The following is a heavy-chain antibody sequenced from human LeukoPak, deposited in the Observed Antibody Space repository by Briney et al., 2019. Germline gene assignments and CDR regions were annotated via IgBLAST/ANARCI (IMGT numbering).Heavy chain of an antibody. V-gene: IGHV3-33*05. CDR3: AKGPAAIPGYYYYMDV. CDR2: ISYDGSNK. Sequence: GGSLRLSCAASGFTFTTSGMHWVRQAPGKGLEWVAVISYDGSNKYYADSVKGRFTISRDNSKNTLYLQMNSLRAEDTAVYYCAKGPAAIPGYYYYMDVWGKGTTVTVSS. J-gene: IGHJ6*03. D-gene: IGHD2-2*02. CDR1: GFTFTTSG.